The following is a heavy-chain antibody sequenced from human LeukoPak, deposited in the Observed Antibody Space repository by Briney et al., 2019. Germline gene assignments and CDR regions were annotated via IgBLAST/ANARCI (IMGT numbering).Heavy chain of an antibody. J-gene: IGHJ6*02. V-gene: IGHV3-64*01. CDR3: ARKTGGMDV. CDR2: ISSNGGST. CDR1: GFTFSSYA. Sequence: GGSLRLSCAASGFTFSSYAIHWVRQAPGKGLEYVSAISSNGGSTYYANSVKGRFTISRDNSKNTLYLQMGSLRAEDMAVYYCARKTGGMDVWRQGTTVTVSS.